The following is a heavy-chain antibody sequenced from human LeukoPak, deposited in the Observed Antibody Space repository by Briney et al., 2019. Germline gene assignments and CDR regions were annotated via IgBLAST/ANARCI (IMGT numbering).Heavy chain of an antibody. CDR3: ARDFATVTSDY. D-gene: IGHD4-17*01. CDR1: VGTFSSYA. CDR2: IIPIFGTA. J-gene: IGHJ4*02. Sequence: SVKVSFMSSVGTFSSYAISWVRQAPGQGLEWMGRIIPIFGTANYAQKFQGRVTITADKSTSTAYMELSSLRSEDTAVYYCARDFATVTSDYWGQGTLVTVSS. V-gene: IGHV1-69*06.